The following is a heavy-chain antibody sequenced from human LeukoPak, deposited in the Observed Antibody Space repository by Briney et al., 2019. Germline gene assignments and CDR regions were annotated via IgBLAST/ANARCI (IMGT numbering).Heavy chain of an antibody. CDR1: GYTLTELS. J-gene: IGHJ4*02. CDR2: FDPEDGET. CDR3: ARSEDSSSQQYDY. D-gene: IGHD6-6*01. V-gene: IGHV1-24*01. Sequence: GASVKVSCKVSGYTLTELSMHWVRQAPGKGLEWMGGFDPEDGETIYAQKFQGRVTITTDESTSTAYMELSSLRSEDTAVYYCARSEDSSSQQYDYWGQGTLVTVSS.